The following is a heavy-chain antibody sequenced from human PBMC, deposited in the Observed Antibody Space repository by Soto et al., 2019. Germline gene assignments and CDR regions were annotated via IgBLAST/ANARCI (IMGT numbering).Heavy chain of an antibody. CDR3: TQRRGWPASGFDI. Sequence: RVSWSAWEGNIVDFGVSRILKNKEKVLEWVGRMKSKGSGGTIDYAAPVKGRFTISRDDSKNTLYLQMNSLKTEDPVVYSCTQRRGWPASGFDIWAQGTIVTV. J-gene: IGHJ3*02. CDR1: EGNIVDFG. V-gene: IGHV3-15*01. D-gene: IGHD3-3*01. CDR2: MKSKGSGGTI.